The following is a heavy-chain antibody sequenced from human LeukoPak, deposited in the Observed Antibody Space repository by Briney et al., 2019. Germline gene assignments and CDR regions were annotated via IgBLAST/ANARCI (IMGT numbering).Heavy chain of an antibody. Sequence: GGSLRLSCAASGFTFSSYSMNWVRQAPGKGLEWVSYISSRSSTIYYADSVKGRFTISRDNAKNSLYLQMNSLRAEDTAVYYCARDRPTRYCSSTSCYLDAFDIWGQGTMVTVSS. D-gene: IGHD2-2*01. J-gene: IGHJ3*02. V-gene: IGHV3-48*04. CDR3: ARDRPTRYCSSTSCYLDAFDI. CDR2: ISSRSSTI. CDR1: GFTFSSYS.